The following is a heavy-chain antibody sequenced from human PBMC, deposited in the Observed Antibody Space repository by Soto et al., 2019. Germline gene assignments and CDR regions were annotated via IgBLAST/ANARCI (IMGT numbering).Heavy chain of an antibody. CDR1: GVSISSGGYY. D-gene: IGHD3-22*01. V-gene: IGHV4-31*03. CDR3: ARDQGGSSGPLFGY. J-gene: IGHJ4*02. Sequence: QVQLQESGPGLVKPSQTLSLPCTVSGVSISSGGYYWSWIRQHPGKGLEWIGYVYYSGSTYYNPSLKSRVTISVDTSKNQFPLTLSSVTAADTAVYYCARDQGGSSGPLFGYWGQGTLVTVSS. CDR2: VYYSGST.